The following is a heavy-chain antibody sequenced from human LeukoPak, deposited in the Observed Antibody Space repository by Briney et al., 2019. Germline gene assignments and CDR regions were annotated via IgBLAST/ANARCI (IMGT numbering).Heavy chain of an antibody. J-gene: IGHJ5*02. CDR3: AGTTSRNHNWFDP. Sequence: SETLSLTCTVSGGSISSGGYYWSWIRQHPGKGLEWIGYIYYSGSTYYNPSLKSRVTISVDTSKNQFSLKLSSVTAADTAVYYCAGTTSRNHNWFDPWGQGTLVTVSS. D-gene: IGHD1-14*01. CDR2: IYYSGST. CDR1: GGSISSGGYY. V-gene: IGHV4-31*03.